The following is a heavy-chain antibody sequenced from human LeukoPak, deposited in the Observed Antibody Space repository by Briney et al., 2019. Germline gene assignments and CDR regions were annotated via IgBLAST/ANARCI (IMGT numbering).Heavy chain of an antibody. V-gene: IGHV4-59*01. CDR3: ARWQPAHWYFDL. D-gene: IGHD6-13*01. J-gene: IGHJ2*01. CDR2: IYYSGST. Sequence: SETLSLTCTVSGGSISSYYWSWIRQPPGKGLEWIGYIYYSGSTNYNPSLKSRVTISVDTSKNQFSLKLSSVTAADTAVYYCARWQPAHWYFDLWGRGTLVTVSS. CDR1: GGSISSYY.